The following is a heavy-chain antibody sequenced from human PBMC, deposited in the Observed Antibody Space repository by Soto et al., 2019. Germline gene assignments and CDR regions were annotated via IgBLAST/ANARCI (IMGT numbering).Heavy chain of an antibody. CDR1: GFSVTNNY. J-gene: IGHJ4*02. CDR3: ARGRGSTGYLGREHYFDY. D-gene: IGHD2-2*01. Sequence: EVQVVESGGGLVQPGGSLRLSCAASGFSVTNNYMNWVRQAPGKGLEWVSIIDIGGNTYYADSVKDRFTISRDNSRNPLYLHMDSLRAADTAVYYCARGRGSTGYLGREHYFDYWGQGTLVTVSP. V-gene: IGHV3-66*01. CDR2: IDIGGNT.